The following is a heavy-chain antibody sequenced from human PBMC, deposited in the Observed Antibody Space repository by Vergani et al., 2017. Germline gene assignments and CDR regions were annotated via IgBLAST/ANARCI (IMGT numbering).Heavy chain of an antibody. CDR1: GGSISSSSYY. CDR2: IYYSGST. J-gene: IGHJ5*02. CDR3: ARVMVAGITGTYNWFDP. Sequence: QLQLQESGPGLVKPSETLSLTCTVSGGSISSSSYYWGWIRQPPGKGLEWIGSIYYSGSTNYNPSLKSRVTISVDTSKNQFSLKLSSVTAADTAVYYCARVMVAGITGTYNWFDPWGQGTLVTVSS. D-gene: IGHD1-7*01. V-gene: IGHV4-39*07.